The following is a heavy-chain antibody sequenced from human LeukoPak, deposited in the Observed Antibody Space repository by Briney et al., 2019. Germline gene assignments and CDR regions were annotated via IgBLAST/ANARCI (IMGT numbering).Heavy chain of an antibody. CDR3: AKAPGGMAIYYFDY. CDR1: GFTFSSYS. D-gene: IGHD5-24*01. Sequence: GGSLRLSCAASGFTFSSYSMNWVRQAPGQGLEWVSAISGSGGSTYYADSVKGRFTISRDNSKNTLYLQMNSLRAEDTAVYYCAKAPGGMAIYYFDYWGQGTLVTVSS. V-gene: IGHV3-23*01. CDR2: ISGSGGST. J-gene: IGHJ4*02.